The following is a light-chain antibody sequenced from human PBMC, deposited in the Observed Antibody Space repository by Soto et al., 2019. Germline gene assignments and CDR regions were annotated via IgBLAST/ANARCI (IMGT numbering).Light chain of an antibody. CDR1: HSVDSSY. V-gene: IGKV3-20*01. CDR2: ETS. CDR3: QQYGSYPLT. J-gene: IGKJ4*01. Sequence: EVVLTQSPGALSLSPGERATLSCRASHSVDSSYFAWYQQRPGQAPRLLIYETSSRATGIPDRFGGSGSGTDFTLTVSRLEPEDFAVYFCQQYGSYPLTFGGGTKVEIK.